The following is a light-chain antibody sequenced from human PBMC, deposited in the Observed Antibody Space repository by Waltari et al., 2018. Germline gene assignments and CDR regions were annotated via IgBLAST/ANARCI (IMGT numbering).Light chain of an antibody. Sequence: DIVMTQSPDSLAVPLGERAPINCKSSQSLLYSANNKNYLAWYQQKLGQPPKLLFYWASTRESGVPDRFSGSGSGTDFTLTISSLQAEDVAVYYCQQYYGTPPYTFGQGTKLEIK. CDR2: WAS. CDR1: QSLLYSANNKNY. CDR3: QQYYGTPPYT. J-gene: IGKJ2*01. V-gene: IGKV4-1*01.